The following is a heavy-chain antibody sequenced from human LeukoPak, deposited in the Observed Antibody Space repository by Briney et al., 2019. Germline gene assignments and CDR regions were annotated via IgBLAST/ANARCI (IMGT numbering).Heavy chain of an antibody. CDR3: ARKGGYHYALDY. V-gene: IGHV3-64*01. J-gene: IGHJ4*02. D-gene: IGHD3-16*01. CDR1: GFTFSSYA. CDR2: ISSNGGST. Sequence: GGSLRLSCAASGFTFSSYAIHWVRQAPGKGLEYVSAISSNGGSTYYANSVKGRFTIFRDNSKNTLYLQMGSLRAEDMAVYYCARKGGYHYALDYWGQGTLVTVSS.